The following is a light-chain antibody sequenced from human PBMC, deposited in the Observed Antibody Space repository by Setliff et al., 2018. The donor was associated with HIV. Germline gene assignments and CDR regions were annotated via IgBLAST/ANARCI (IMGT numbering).Light chain of an antibody. V-gene: IGLV3-1*01. Sequence: SYALTQPPSVSVSPGQTASITCSGDKLGDKYACWYQQKPGQSPVLVIYQDNKRPSGIPERFSGSNSGNTATLTISGTQAMDEADYYCQAWDSSTLYVFGTGTKVTVL. CDR1: KLGDKY. CDR3: QAWDSSTLYV. J-gene: IGLJ1*01. CDR2: QDN.